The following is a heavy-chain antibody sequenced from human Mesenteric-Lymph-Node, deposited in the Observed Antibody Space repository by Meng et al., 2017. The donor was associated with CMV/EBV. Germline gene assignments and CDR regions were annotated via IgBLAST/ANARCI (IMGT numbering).Heavy chain of an antibody. Sequence: LSLTCAASGLTFINHGMHWVRQAPGKGLEWVAFIPSDGTYDVYADSVKGRFTISRDNSKSTVHLQMTSLRTEDTAVYYCAKDKGLRFLEWLTYWGRGTLVTVSS. J-gene: IGHJ4*02. D-gene: IGHD3-3*01. CDR2: IPSDGTYD. CDR1: GLTFINHG. CDR3: AKDKGLRFLEWLTY. V-gene: IGHV3-30*02.